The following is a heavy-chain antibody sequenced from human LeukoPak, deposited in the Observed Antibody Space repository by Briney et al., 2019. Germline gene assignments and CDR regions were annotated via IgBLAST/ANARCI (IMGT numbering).Heavy chain of an antibody. CDR3: ARHKYSGWLQSEGPDY. J-gene: IGHJ4*02. CDR1: GGSISSSSYY. Sequence: KPSETLSLTCTVSGGSISSSSYYWGWIRQPPGKGLEWIGSIYYSGSTYYNPSLKSRVTISVDTSKNQFSLKLGSVTAADTAVYYCARHKYSGWLQSEGPDYWGQGTLVTVSS. D-gene: IGHD5-24*01. V-gene: IGHV4-39*01. CDR2: IYYSGST.